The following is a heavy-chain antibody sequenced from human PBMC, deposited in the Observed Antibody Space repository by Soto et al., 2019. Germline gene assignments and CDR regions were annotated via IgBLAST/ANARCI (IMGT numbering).Heavy chain of an antibody. Sequence: EVQLVESGGGLVQPGGSLRLSCAASGFTFSSYSMNWVRQAPGKGLEWVSYISSSSSTIYYADSVKGRFTISRDNANNSLYLQMNSLRDEDTAVYYCARDRRKYDILTGYYTPMDYYYYGMDVWGQGTTVTVSS. CDR1: GFTFSSYS. V-gene: IGHV3-48*02. CDR2: ISSSSSTI. J-gene: IGHJ6*02. D-gene: IGHD3-9*01. CDR3: ARDRRKYDILTGYYTPMDYYYYGMDV.